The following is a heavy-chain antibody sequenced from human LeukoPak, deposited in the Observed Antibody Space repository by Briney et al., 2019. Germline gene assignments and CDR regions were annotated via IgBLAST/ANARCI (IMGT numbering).Heavy chain of an antibody. CDR3: ASKITTIPPECDTPIH. D-gene: IGHD2-21*02. V-gene: IGHV5-51*01. J-gene: IGHJ4*02. Sequence: GESLKISCKGSGYSFTSYWIGWVRQMPGKGLEWMGIIYPGDSDTRHSPSFQGQVTISADKSISTAYLQWSSLKASDTAMYYCASKITTIPPECDTPIHWGQGTLVTVSS. CDR2: IYPGDSDT. CDR1: GYSFTSYW.